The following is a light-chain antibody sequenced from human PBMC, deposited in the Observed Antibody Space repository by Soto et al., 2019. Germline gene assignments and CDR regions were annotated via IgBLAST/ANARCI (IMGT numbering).Light chain of an antibody. CDR3: QQYNSYPRT. J-gene: IGKJ1*01. V-gene: IGKV1-5*01. CDR1: QTIDTW. Sequence: DIQMTQSPSTLSASVGDRVTITCRASQTIDTWLAWYQQKPGKAXKALIYDVSTLESGVPSRFSGSGSGTEFTLTVSSLQPDDCATYYCQQYNSYPRTFGQGTKVDI. CDR2: DVS.